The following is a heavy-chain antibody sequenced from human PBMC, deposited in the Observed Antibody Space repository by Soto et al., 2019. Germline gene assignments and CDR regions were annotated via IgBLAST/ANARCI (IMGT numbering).Heavy chain of an antibody. CDR1: GGSISSYY. V-gene: IGHV4-59*01. CDR2: IYYSGST. D-gene: IGHD6-13*01. CDR3: ARAPPPLYSSSWYYFEY. Sequence: SETLSLTCTVSGGSISSYYWSWIRQPPGKGLEWIGYIYYSGSTNYNPSLKSRVTISVDTSKNQFSLKLSSVTAADTAVYYCARAPPPLYSSSWYYFEYWGQGTLVTVSS. J-gene: IGHJ4*02.